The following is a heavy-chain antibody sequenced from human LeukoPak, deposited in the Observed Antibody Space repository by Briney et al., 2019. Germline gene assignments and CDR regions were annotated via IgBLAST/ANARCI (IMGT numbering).Heavy chain of an antibody. J-gene: IGHJ4*02. V-gene: IGHV4-59*01. CDR1: GGSLSSYY. Sequence: PSETLSLTCTVSGGSLSSYYWSWIRQPPGKGLEWIGYIYYSGSTNYNPSLKSRVTIPVDTSKNQFSLKLSSVTAADTAVYYCARGGVISYYFDYWGQGTLVTVSS. CDR3: ARGGVISYYFDY. CDR2: IYYSGST. D-gene: IGHD3-16*02.